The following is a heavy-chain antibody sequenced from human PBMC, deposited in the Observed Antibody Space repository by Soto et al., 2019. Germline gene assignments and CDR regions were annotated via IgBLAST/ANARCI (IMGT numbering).Heavy chain of an antibody. V-gene: IGHV4-4*02. J-gene: IGHJ4*02. Sequence: PSETLSLTCAVSGDSLSSRYWWSWVRQAPGEGLEWIGEISRIGTTNYNPSLKSRVTISADTSKNQFSLRLNSVAAADTAMYYCTKRGDCPGDCNLNYFDSWGQGAQVTVSS. CDR2: ISRIGTT. CDR1: GDSLSSRYW. CDR3: TKRGDCPGDCNLNYFDS. D-gene: IGHD2-21*02.